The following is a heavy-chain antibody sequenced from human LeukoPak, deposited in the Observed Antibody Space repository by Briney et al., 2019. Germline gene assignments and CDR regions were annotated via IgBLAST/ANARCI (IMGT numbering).Heavy chain of an antibody. CDR3: ARTFSSSYPDAFDI. CDR2: IYYSGRT. D-gene: IGHD6-13*01. Sequence: SETLSLTCTASGGSISGYYWSWIRQPPGKGLEWVGYIYYSGRTNYNPSLKSRVAISVDTSRNQFSLTLSSVTAADTAVYFCARTFSSSYPDAFDIWGQGTVVTVSS. J-gene: IGHJ3*02. V-gene: IGHV4-59*08. CDR1: GGSISGYY.